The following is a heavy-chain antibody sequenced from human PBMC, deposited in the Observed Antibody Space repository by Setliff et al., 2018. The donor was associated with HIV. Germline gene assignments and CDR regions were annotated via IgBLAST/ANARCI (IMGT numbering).Heavy chain of an antibody. V-gene: IGHV3-7*01. D-gene: IGHD6-13*01. CDR2: IKQDGSEE. J-gene: IGHJ4*02. CDR3: AAAGKA. CDR1: GFTFSTYW. Sequence: LRLSCAASGFTFSTYWMSWVRQAPGKGLEWVANIKQDGSEEYYVGSVKGRFTISRDNAKKTLYLHMSSVRVEDTAVYYCAAAGKAWGQGTQVTVSS.